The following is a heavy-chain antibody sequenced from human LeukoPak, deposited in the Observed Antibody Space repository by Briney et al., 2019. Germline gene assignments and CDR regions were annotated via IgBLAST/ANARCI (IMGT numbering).Heavy chain of an antibody. V-gene: IGHV1-69*06. Sequence: SVKVSCKASGGTFSSYAISWVRQAPGQGLEWMGGIIPIFGTANYAQKFQGRVTITADKSTSTAYMELSSLRSEDTAVYYCARSMTERRFLEWVPIPYNWFDPWGQGTLVTVSS. D-gene: IGHD3-3*01. CDR3: ARSMTERRFLEWVPIPYNWFDP. CDR1: GGTFSSYA. CDR2: IIPIFGTA. J-gene: IGHJ5*02.